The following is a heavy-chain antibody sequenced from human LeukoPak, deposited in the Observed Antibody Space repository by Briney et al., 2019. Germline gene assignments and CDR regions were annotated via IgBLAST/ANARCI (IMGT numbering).Heavy chain of an antibody. CDR1: GFTFSNAW. Sequence: GGSLRLSCAASGFTFSNAWMSWVRQAPGKGLEWVGRIKSKTDGGTTDYAAAVKGRFTISRDDSKNTLYLQMNSLKTEDTAVYYCTTDGPYSYALRLFDYWGQGTLVTVSS. V-gene: IGHV3-15*01. CDR2: IKSKTDGGTT. J-gene: IGHJ4*02. D-gene: IGHD5-18*01. CDR3: TTDGPYSYALRLFDY.